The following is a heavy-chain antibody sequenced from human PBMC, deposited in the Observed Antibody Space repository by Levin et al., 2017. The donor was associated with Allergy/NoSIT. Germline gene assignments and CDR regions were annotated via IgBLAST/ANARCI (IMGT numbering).Heavy chain of an antibody. D-gene: IGHD6-13*01. V-gene: IGHV3-33*01. CDR2: IWYDGSNK. CDR3: ARDIAAAGDTGAFDI. J-gene: IGHJ3*02. Sequence: GESLKISCAASGFTFSSYGMHWVRQAPGKGLEWVAVIWYDGSNKYYADSVKGRFTISRDNSKNTLYLQMNSLRAEDTAVYYCARDIAAAGDTGAFDIWGQGTMVTVSS. CDR1: GFTFSSYG.